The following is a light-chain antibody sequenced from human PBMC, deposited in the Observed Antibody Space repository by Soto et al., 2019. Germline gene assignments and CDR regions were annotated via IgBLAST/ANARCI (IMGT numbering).Light chain of an antibody. CDR1: SNDAGGYYL. CDR2: EDT. CDR3: CPYAGHSTYV. Sequence: QSALTQPASVSGSPGQSITISCTGVSNDAGGYYLVSWYQQHPGQAPKLIIYEDTKRPSGVSSRFSGSTSANTPSLTISGLQAADEADYYCCPYAGHSTYVFAGGTKVTVL. V-gene: IGLV2-23*01. J-gene: IGLJ1*01.